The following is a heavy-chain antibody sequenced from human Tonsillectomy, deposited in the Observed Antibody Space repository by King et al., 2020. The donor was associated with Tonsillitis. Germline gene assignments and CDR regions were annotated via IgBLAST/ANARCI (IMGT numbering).Heavy chain of an antibody. CDR3: ARDQQLIR. V-gene: IGHV3-21*01. D-gene: IGHD6-13*01. CDR1: GFTXSXYS. CDR2: XXSNSSYX. J-gene: IGHJ4*02. Sequence: VQLVESGGGLVKPGGSLRLSCAASGFTXSXYSMNWVRXAPEKGLEWVXXXXSNSSYXYYXDSVKGRFTISRDXANNSLYLQMNSLRAEDTAVYYCARDQQLIRWGQGTLVTVSS.